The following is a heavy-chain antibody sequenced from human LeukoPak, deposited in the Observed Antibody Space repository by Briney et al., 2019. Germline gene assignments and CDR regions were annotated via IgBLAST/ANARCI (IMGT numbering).Heavy chain of an antibody. CDR3: SRLRNPYCSGDCSDY. D-gene: IGHD2-15*01. CDR2: IIPIFGTA. CDR1: GYTFTVNA. J-gene: IGHJ4*02. V-gene: IGHV1-69*13. Sequence: ASVKVSFKGSGYTFTVNAVSWVRQAPGQGLEWMGGIIPIFGTANYAQKFQGRVTITADESTSTAYMELSSLRSEDTAVYYCSRLRNPYCSGDCSDYWGQGTLVTVSS.